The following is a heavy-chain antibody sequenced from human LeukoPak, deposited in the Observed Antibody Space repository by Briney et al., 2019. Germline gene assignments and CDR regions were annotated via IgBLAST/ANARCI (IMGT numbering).Heavy chain of an antibody. CDR2: MSSSSGYT. CDR1: GFTFSDYY. Sequence: GGSLRLSCVASGFTFSDYYMSWIRLAPGKGLEWVSYMSSSSGYTNYADSVKGRFTISRDNAKNSLYLQLNSLRAEDTAVYYCAKMSGDCSTTTCSNFDYWGQGTLVTVSS. CDR3: AKMSGDCSTTTCSNFDY. V-gene: IGHV3-11*03. J-gene: IGHJ4*02. D-gene: IGHD2-2*01.